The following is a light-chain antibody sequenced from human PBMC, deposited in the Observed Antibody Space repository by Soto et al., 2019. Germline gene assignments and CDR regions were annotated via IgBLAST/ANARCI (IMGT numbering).Light chain of an antibody. CDR3: QSYDSSNRGV. Sequence: NFMLTQPHSVSESPGKTVTISCTRSSGSIASNYVQWYQQRPGSAPTTVIYEDNQRPSGVPDRFSGSIDSSSNSASLTISGLKTEDEADYYCQSYDSSNRGVFGGGTQPTVL. CDR1: SGSIASNY. J-gene: IGLJ7*01. V-gene: IGLV6-57*04. CDR2: EDN.